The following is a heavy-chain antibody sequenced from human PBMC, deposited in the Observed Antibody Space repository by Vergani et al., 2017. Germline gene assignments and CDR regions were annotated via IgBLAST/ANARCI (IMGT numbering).Heavy chain of an antibody. CDR1: GGSISSSTYY. J-gene: IGHJ6*03. V-gene: IGHV4-39*01. CDR3: ARPLYYYYYMDV. Sequence: QLQLQESGPGLVKPSETLSLTCTVSGGSISSSTYYWGWIRQPPGKGLEWLGSVYYSGSPYYTPSLKSRVTISVDTSKNQFSLKLNSVTAADTAVYYCARPLYYYYYMDVWGNGTTVTVSS. CDR2: VYYSGSP.